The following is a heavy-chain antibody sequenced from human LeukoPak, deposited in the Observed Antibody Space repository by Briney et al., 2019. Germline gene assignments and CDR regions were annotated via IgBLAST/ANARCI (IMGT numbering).Heavy chain of an antibody. V-gene: IGHV3-30*02. CDR2: IQYDGSEK. Sequence: GGSLILSCAATGLTFTFSTSGIHWLRQAPGQRLERVAFIQYDGSEKYYADSVKGRCTTSRDNSKNTVYLQMNSLTGEDTAIYYCAREGGTIEIGEFDYWGQGTLVTVSS. J-gene: IGHJ4*02. CDR3: AREGGTIEIGEFDY. D-gene: IGHD3-16*02. CDR1: GLTFTFSTSG.